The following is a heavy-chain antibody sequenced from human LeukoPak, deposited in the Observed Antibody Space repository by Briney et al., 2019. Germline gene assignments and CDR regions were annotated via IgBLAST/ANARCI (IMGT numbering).Heavy chain of an antibody. CDR1: GYTFTSYY. Sequence: ASVKVSCKASGYTFTSYYMHWVRQAPGQGLEWMGWINPNSGGTNYAQKFQGRVTMTRDTSISTAYMELSRLRSDDTAVYYCARVSPDSVYAADIFDYWGQGTLVTVSS. J-gene: IGHJ4*02. V-gene: IGHV1-2*02. CDR3: ARVSPDSVYAADIFDY. CDR2: INPNSGGT. D-gene: IGHD2-8*01.